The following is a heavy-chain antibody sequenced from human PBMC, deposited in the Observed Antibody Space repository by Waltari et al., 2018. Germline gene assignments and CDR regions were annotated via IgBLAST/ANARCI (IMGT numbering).Heavy chain of an antibody. Sequence: EVQLVESGGGLVQPGGSLRLSCAASGFTFRSYWMHWVRQAPGKGLVWVSRINNDGGLTTYADSVKGRFTISRDNAKNTVFLQMNSLGAEDTAVYYCASVGDGYNRNYWGQGTLVTVSS. J-gene: IGHJ4*02. V-gene: IGHV3-74*01. CDR3: ASVGDGYNRNY. D-gene: IGHD1-26*01. CDR1: GFTFRSYW. CDR2: INNDGGLT.